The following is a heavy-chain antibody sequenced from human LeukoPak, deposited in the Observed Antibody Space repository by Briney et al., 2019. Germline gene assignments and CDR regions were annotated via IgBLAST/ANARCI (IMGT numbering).Heavy chain of an antibody. CDR1: GGSISSGGYY. Sequence: SETLSLTCTVSGGSISSGGYYWSWIRQHPGKGLEWIGYIYYSGSTYYNPSLKSRVTISVDTSKNQFSLKLSSVTAADTAVYYCARAGYGSSWYIIDYYGMDVWGQGTTVTVSS. V-gene: IGHV4-31*03. J-gene: IGHJ6*02. CDR2: IYYSGST. CDR3: ARAGYGSSWYIIDYYGMDV. D-gene: IGHD6-13*01.